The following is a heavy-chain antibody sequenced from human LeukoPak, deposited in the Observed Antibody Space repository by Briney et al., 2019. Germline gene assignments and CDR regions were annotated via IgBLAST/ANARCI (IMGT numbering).Heavy chain of an antibody. D-gene: IGHD6-13*01. V-gene: IGHV4-4*02. CDR3: ARKEGGQLVNTRRWFDP. J-gene: IGHJ5*02. CDR2: IYHSGST. CDR1: GVSISSSNW. Sequence: SETLPLTCAVSGVSISSSNWWSGVRQPPGQGLEWIGEIYHSGSTNYNPSLKSRVTISVDKSKNQFSLKLRSVTAADTAVYYCARKEGGQLVNTRRWFDPWGQGTLVTVSS.